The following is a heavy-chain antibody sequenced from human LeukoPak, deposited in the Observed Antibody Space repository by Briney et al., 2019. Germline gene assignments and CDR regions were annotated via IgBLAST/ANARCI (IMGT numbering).Heavy chain of an antibody. CDR2: IKQDGSEK. D-gene: IGHD4-17*01. CDR3: AKRGDYGSYWYFDL. CDR1: GFTFSSYW. Sequence: GGSLRLSCAASGFTFSSYWMSWVRQAPGKGLEWVANIKQDGSEKYYVDSVKGRFTISRDNAKNSLYLQMNSLRAEDTAVYYCAKRGDYGSYWYFDLWGRGTLVTVSS. J-gene: IGHJ2*01. V-gene: IGHV3-7*01.